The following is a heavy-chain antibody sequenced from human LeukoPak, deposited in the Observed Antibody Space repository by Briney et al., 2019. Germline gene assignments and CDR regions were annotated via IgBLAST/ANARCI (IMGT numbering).Heavy chain of an antibody. Sequence: ASVKVSRKASGYTFTGYYMHWVRQAPGQGLEWMGWINPNSGGTNYAQKFQGRVTMTRDTSISTAYMELSRLRSDDTAVYYCATGRDCSGGSCYGYFYYFDYWGQGTLVTVSS. D-gene: IGHD2-15*01. CDR1: GYTFTGYY. CDR2: INPNSGGT. CDR3: ATGRDCSGGSCYGYFYYFDY. J-gene: IGHJ4*02. V-gene: IGHV1-2*02.